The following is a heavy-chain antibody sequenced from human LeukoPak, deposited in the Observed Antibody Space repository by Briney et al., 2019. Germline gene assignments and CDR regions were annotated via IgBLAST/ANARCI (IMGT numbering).Heavy chain of an antibody. CDR2: ISYDGSNK. V-gene: IGHV3-30-3*01. J-gene: IGHJ4*02. CDR3: ARGGHIVVVTVGGFDY. CDR1: GFTFSSYA. D-gene: IGHD2-21*02. Sequence: PGGSLRLSCAASGFTFSSYAMHWVRQAPGKGLEWLAVISYDGSNKYYADSVKGRFTISRDNSKNTLYLQMNSLRAEDTAVYYCARGGHIVVVTVGGFDYWGQGTLVTVSS.